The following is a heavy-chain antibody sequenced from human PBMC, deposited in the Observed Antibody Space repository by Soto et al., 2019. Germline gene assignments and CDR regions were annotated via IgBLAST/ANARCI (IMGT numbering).Heavy chain of an antibody. CDR3: AKGRLGGSYYDYFQH. CDR1: GLTFIIYA. Sequence: PGGSLRLSCAASGLTFIIYAMTWVRQAPGRGLEWVSAISGGGHTTYYADSVKGRFTVSRDDSKNTVFLQMNSLRAEDTAMYFCAKGRLGGSYYDYFQHWGQGTPVTVSS. D-gene: IGHD1-26*01. V-gene: IGHV3-23*01. CDR2: ISGGGHTT. J-gene: IGHJ1*01.